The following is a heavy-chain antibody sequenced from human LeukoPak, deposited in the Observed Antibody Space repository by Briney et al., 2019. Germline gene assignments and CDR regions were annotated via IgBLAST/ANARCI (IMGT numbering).Heavy chain of an antibody. D-gene: IGHD5-24*01. Sequence: ASVKVSCKTSGYTFTSYYIHWVRQAPGQGLEWMGIINPSGGSTSYAQKFQGRVTMTTDTSTSTAYMELRSLRSDDTAVYYCARDLGDGYNWNYYYYYYYMDVWGKGTTVTISS. CDR3: ARDLGDGYNWNYYYYYYYMDV. CDR1: GYTFTSYY. CDR2: INPSGGST. V-gene: IGHV1-46*01. J-gene: IGHJ6*03.